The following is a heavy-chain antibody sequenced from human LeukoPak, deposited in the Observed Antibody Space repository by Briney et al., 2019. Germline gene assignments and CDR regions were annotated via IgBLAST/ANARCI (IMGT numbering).Heavy chain of an antibody. D-gene: IGHD3-22*01. CDR2: INHSGTT. CDR1: GGSFSDYY. CDR3: ARGTYYYDSSGYYSNWFDP. V-gene: IGHV4-34*01. Sequence: PSETLSLTCAVYGGSFSDYYWNWIRQSPGKGLEWIGEINHSGTTNYNPSLKSRVTISVDTSKNQFSLRLSSVTAADTAVYYCARGTYYYDSSGYYSNWFDPWGQGTLVTVSS. J-gene: IGHJ5*02.